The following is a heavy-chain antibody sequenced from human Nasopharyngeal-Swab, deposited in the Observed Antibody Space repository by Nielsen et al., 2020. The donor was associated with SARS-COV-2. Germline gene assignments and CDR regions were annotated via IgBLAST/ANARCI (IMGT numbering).Heavy chain of an antibody. Sequence: WIRQPPGKGLEWIGYIYYSGSTYYNPSLKSRVTMSVDTSKNQFSLKLSPVTAADTAVYYCAREVALIAAAGAREDWFDPWGQGTLVTVSS. CDR3: AREVALIAAAGAREDWFDP. J-gene: IGHJ5*02. CDR2: IYYSGST. D-gene: IGHD6-13*01. V-gene: IGHV4-31*02.